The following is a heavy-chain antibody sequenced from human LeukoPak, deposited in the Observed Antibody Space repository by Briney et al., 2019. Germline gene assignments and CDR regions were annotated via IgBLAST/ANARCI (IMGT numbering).Heavy chain of an antibody. CDR3: ARSSYYYGSGSHTRFGY. J-gene: IGHJ4*02. CDR2: MNPNSGNT. V-gene: IGHV1-8*01. Sequence: ASVKVSCKASGYTFTSYDINWVRQATGQGLEWMGWMNPNSGNTGYAQKFQGRVTMTRNTSISTAYMELSSLRSEDTAIYYCARSSYYYGSGSHTRFGYWGQGTLVTVSS. D-gene: IGHD3-10*01. CDR1: GYTFTSYD.